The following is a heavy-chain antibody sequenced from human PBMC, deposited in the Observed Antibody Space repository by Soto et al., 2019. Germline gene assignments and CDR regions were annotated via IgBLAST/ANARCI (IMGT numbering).Heavy chain of an antibody. D-gene: IGHD5-12*01. J-gene: IGHJ4*02. CDR2: IYSGGNT. V-gene: IGHV3-53*01. CDR1: GFTFSSNY. Sequence: EVQLVESGGGLIQPGGSLRLSCAASGFTFSSNYMNWVRQGPGKGLEWVSVIYSGGNTDYADSVKGRFTISRDNSKNTLYLQMNSLRAEDTAVYYCATDSGAYDSFPDYWGQGTLVTVSS. CDR3: ATDSGAYDSFPDY.